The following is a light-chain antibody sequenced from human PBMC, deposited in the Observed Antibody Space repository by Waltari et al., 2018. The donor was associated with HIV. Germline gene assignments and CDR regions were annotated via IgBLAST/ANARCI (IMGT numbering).Light chain of an antibody. CDR2: KVA. Sequence: VVMTQSPLSLPVTLGQPASISCSTSQSLVYSDRNTYLNCFQQRPGQAPRRLIYKVARRDSGVPDRFSGSRSGTDVTLKISSVEAEDVGVYYCMQGTHWPPITFGQGTRLEIK. V-gene: IGKV2-30*01. J-gene: IGKJ5*01. CDR1: QSLVYSDRNTY. CDR3: MQGTHWPPIT.